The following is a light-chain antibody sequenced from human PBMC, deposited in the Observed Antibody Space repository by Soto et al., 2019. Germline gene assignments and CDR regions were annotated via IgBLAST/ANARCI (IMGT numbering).Light chain of an antibody. CDR3: QQRHMWPIT. J-gene: IGKJ5*01. CDR2: GAS. Sequence: ETLLTQSPGTLSLSPGERATLSCGASQSVSSSDLAWYQQKPGQTPRLLIYGASSRATGIPDRFSGSGSGTDFTLTITRLEPEDFEVYYCQQRHMWPITFGQGTRLEIK. V-gene: IGKV3-20*01. CDR1: QSVSSSD.